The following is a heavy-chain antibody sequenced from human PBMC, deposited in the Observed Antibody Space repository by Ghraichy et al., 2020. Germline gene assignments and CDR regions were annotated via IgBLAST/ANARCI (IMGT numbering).Heavy chain of an antibody. CDR2: INHSGST. CDR1: GGSFSGYY. D-gene: IGHD2/OR15-2a*01. Sequence: SETLSLTCAVYGGSFSGYYWSWIRQPPGKGLEWIGEINHSGSTNYNPSLKSRVTISVDTSKNQFSLKLSSVTAADTAVYYCARAPVIGGYYYYGMDVWGQGTTVTVSS. CDR3: ARAPVIGGYYYYGMDV. V-gene: IGHV4-34*01. J-gene: IGHJ6*02.